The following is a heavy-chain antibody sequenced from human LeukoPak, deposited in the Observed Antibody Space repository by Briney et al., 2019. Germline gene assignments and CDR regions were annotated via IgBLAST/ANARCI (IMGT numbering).Heavy chain of an antibody. V-gene: IGHV1-2*02. D-gene: IGHD6-19*01. CDR1: GYTFTGYY. Sequence: ASVKVSCKASGYTFTGYYMHWVRQAPGQGLEWMGWINPNSGGTNYAQKFQGRVTMTRDTSISTAYMELSRLRSEDTAVYYCARASYEELGVSPWDNWFDPWGQGTLVTVSS. CDR2: INPNSGGT. CDR3: ARASYEELGVSPWDNWFDP. J-gene: IGHJ5*02.